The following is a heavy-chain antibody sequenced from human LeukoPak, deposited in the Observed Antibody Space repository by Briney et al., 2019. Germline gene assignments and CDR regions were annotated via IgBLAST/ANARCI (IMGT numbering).Heavy chain of an antibody. CDR1: GFTFSSYA. CDR3: ARASGFGDSIAALSDAFDI. V-gene: IGHV3-30-3*01. D-gene: IGHD6-6*01. CDR2: ISYDGSNK. J-gene: IGHJ3*02. Sequence: GGSLRLSCAASGFTFSSYAMHWVRQAPGKGLERVAVISYDGSNKYYADSVKGRFTISRDNSKNTLYLQMNSLRPEDTAVYYCARASGFGDSIAALSDAFDIWGQGTMVTVSS.